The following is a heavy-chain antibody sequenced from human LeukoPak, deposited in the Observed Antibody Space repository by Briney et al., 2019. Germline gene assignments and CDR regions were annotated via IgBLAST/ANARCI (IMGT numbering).Heavy chain of an antibody. CDR2: IYDSGST. CDR3: ARNYDFWSGYYTVFDY. Sequence: SQTLSLTCTVSGGSISSGGDYWSWIRQPPGKGLEWIGYIYDSGSTYYNPSLKSRVSISVDRSKNQISLKLSSVTAADTAVYYCARNYDFWSGYYTVFDYWGQGTLVTVSS. CDR1: GGSISSGGDY. J-gene: IGHJ4*02. V-gene: IGHV4-30-2*01. D-gene: IGHD3-3*01.